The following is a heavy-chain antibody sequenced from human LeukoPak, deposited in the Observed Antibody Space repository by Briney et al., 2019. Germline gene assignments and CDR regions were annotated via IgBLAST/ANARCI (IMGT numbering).Heavy chain of an antibody. CDR3: AKNILTMTTDYMDV. CDR2: IQYDGTKK. CDR1: GFNFRNYG. D-gene: IGHD4-17*01. Sequence: GSLRLSCAASGFNFRNYGIHWVRQAPGKGLEWVTFIQYDGTKKYYADSVKGRFTISRDNSKNTLYLQMNSLRPEDTALYYCAKNILTMTTDYMDVWGKGTTVTVSS. V-gene: IGHV3-30*02. J-gene: IGHJ6*03.